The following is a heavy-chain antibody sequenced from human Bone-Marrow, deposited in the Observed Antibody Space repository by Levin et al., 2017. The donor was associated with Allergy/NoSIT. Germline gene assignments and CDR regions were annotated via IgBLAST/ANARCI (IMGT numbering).Heavy chain of an antibody. J-gene: IGHJ6*02. V-gene: IGHV3-7*01. Sequence: PGASVKVSCTASGFSISNFCMIWVRQAPGKGLEWVANIRPQGSEKNYMDSVKGRFTISTDNAMNSLYLQVNSLGPDDTAVYFCARVRRFDGSASYYRGVDVWGQGTTVTVSS. CDR3: ARVRRFDGSASYYRGVDV. D-gene: IGHD5-12*01. CDR2: IRPQGSEK. CDR1: GFSISNFC.